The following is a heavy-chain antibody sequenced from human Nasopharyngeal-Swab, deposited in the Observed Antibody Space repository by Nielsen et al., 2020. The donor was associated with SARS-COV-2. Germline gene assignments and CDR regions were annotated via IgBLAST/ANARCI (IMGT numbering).Heavy chain of an antibody. D-gene: IGHD5-24*01. CDR2: IFCLGDEK. J-gene: IGHJ4*02. CDR1: GFTFRNYG. V-gene: IGHV3-64D*08. CDR3: VRDGLNYDY. Sequence: GESLKLSCSASGFTFRNYGMHWVRQAPGKGLEFVSAIFCLGDEKYYAESVRCRFTISRDNSRGTVYLQMSALRPEDTAVYYCVRDGLNYDYWGQGTQVIVSS.